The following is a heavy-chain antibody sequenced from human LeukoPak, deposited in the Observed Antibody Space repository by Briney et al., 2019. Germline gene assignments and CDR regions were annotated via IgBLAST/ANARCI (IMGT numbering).Heavy chain of an antibody. CDR1: GFPFSAYS. J-gene: IGHJ4*02. V-gene: IGHV3-21*01. CDR2: ISGSSAYV. D-gene: IGHD3-22*01. Sequence: PGGSLRLSCAASGFPFSAYSMNWVRRAPGKGLEWVSSISGSSAYVYYADSVKGRFTVSRDNAKNSLYLQMSSLRAEDTAVYYCAKAYYDSSGYIYYFDYWGQGTPVTVSS. CDR3: AKAYYDSSGYIYYFDY.